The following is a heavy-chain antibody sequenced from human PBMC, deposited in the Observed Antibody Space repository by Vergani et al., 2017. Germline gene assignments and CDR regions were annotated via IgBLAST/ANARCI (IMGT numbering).Heavy chain of an antibody. CDR3: ATGAGPFDI. CDR2: VFHSGSA. D-gene: IGHD7-27*01. J-gene: IGHJ4*02. CDR1: GESFSSFY. V-gene: IGHV4-34*02. Sequence: QVQLQQWGAGVVKPSGTLSLTCAVFGESFSSFYWSWIRQPPGKGLEWIATVFHSGSAYYNPSLRRRVTISVDTSKNQFSLKLTSVTAADTAVYYCATGAGPFDIWGQGTLVTVSS.